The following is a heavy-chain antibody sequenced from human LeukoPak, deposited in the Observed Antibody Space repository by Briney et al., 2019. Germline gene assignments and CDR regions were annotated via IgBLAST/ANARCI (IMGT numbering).Heavy chain of an antibody. CDR3: ARDPYSGHYGDYYYYMDV. CDR2: IKQDGSEK. D-gene: IGHD1-26*01. V-gene: IGHV3-7*01. CDR1: GFTFSNYW. Sequence: GGSLRLSCAASGFTFSNYWMNWVRQAPGKGLEWVANIKQDGSEKYYVDSVKGRFTVSRDNTKNSLYLQMNSLSPDDTAVYFCARDPYSGHYGDYYYYMDVWGKGTTVTISS. J-gene: IGHJ6*03.